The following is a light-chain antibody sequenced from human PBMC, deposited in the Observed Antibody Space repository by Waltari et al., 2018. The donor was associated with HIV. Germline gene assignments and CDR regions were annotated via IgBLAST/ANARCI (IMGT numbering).Light chain of an antibody. CDR1: QRSCTN. Sequence: VMTQSPATLSVSPGDRATLSCKTSQRSCTNLAWYQQKPGQVPRLLIYGASTRPTGIPDRFSGSTSGTDFTRTISSLQSEDSAVYYCQQYNNWAFTFGNGT. V-gene: IGKV3-15*01. CDR3: QQYNNWAFT. CDR2: GAS. J-gene: IGKJ1*01.